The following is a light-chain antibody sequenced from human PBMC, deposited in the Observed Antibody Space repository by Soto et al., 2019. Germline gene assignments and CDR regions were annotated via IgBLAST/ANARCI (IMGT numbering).Light chain of an antibody. J-gene: IGKJ4*01. Sequence: EIVLTHSPTTVSLTHGERATLSCRASQSVSSYLAWYQQKPGQAPRLLIYDASNRATGIPARFSGSGSGTDFTLTISSLEPEDFAVYYCQQRSNWPLTCGGGTKG. CDR3: QQRSNWPLT. V-gene: IGKV3-11*01. CDR1: QSVSSY. CDR2: DAS.